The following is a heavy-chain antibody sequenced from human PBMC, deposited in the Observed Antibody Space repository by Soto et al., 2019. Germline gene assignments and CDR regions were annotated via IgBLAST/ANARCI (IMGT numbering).Heavy chain of an antibody. CDR2: VYYSGKT. CDR1: GVSLRNSSYC. V-gene: IGHV4-39*01. J-gene: IGHJ4*02. CDR3: ARHGSY. Sequence: QLQLQESGPGLLKPSETLSLTCTVSGVSLRNSSYCWGWIRQPPGKGLEWIGTVYYSGKTYYHPSLKSRVTISIDTSKNQFSLKLSSVTAADTAVYYCARHGSYWGQGTLVTVSS.